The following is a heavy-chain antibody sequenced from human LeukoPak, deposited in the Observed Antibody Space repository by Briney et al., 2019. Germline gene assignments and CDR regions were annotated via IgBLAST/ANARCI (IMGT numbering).Heavy chain of an antibody. J-gene: IGHJ4*02. V-gene: IGHV1-69*01. CDR1: GGTFSSYA. Sequence: SVKVSCKASGGTFSSYAISWERQAPGQGLEWMGGIIPIFGTANYAQKFQGRVTITADESTSTAYMELSSLRSEDTAVYYCARGYRGGQWLVKTPYYFDYWGQGTLVTVSS. D-gene: IGHD6-19*01. CDR3: ARGYRGGQWLVKTPYYFDY. CDR2: IIPIFGTA.